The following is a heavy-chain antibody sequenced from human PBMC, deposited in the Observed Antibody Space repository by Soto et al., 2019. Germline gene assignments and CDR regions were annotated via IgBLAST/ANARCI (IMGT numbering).Heavy chain of an antibody. V-gene: IGHV4-34*01. CDR2: INHSGST. CDR1: GGSFSGYY. D-gene: IGHD3-3*01. J-gene: IGHJ4*02. CDR3: ASFPDFFDY. Sequence: SETLSLTCAVYGGSFSGYYWSWIRQPPGKGLEWIGEINHSGSTNYNPSLKSRVTISVDTSKNQFSLKLSSVTAADTAVYYCASFPDFFDYWGQGTLVTVSS.